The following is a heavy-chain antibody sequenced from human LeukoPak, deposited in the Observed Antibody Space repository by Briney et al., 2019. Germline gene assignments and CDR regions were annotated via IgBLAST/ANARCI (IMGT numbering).Heavy chain of an antibody. J-gene: IGHJ6*02. CDR2: INHRGST. CDR3: ARGGGRYIYYYCGMDV. V-gene: IGHV4-34*01. D-gene: IGHD2-15*01. CDR1: GGSFSGYY. Sequence: SETLSLTCAVYGGSFSGYYWSWIRQPPGKGLEWIGEINHRGSTNYNPSLKSRVTISVDTSKNQFSLKLSSVTAADTAVYYCARGGGRYIYYYCGMDVWGQGTTVTVSS.